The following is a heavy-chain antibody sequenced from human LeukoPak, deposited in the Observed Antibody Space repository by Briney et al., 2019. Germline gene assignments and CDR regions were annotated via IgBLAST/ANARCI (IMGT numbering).Heavy chain of an antibody. CDR2: IYYSGST. D-gene: IGHD6-6*01. CDR1: GGSISSYY. J-gene: IGHJ5*02. V-gene: IGHV4-59*01. Sequence: SETLSLTCTVSGGSISSYYWSWIRQPPGKGLEWIGYIYYSGSTNYNPSLKSRVTISVDTSKNQFSLKLSSVTAADTAVYYCARDSSSSEGWFDPWGQGTLVTVSS. CDR3: ARDSSSSEGWFDP.